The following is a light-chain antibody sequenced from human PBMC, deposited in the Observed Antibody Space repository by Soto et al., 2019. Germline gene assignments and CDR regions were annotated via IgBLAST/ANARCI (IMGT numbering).Light chain of an antibody. CDR2: AAS. Sequence: DIQMTQSPSSLSASVGDRVTITCRASQSISSYLNWYQQKPGKAPKLLIYAASSLQSGVPSRFSGSGSGTDFTLTISSLQPEDFAVYYCQQFGNSPLMYTFGQGTKLEIK. J-gene: IGKJ2*01. V-gene: IGKV1-39*01. CDR3: QQFGNSPLMYT. CDR1: QSISSY.